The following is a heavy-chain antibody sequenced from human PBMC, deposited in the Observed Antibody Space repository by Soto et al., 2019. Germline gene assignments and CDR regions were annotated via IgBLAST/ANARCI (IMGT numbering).Heavy chain of an antibody. Sequence: PAGSLRLSCAASGFTFNRSAMSWARQAPGEGLEWVSASSGSGGSTYYADAVKGRFTISRDHSKNTLYLQMNSLRAEDTAVYYFARDTNSDYNILSGYPDPCGQGPLVTVSS. J-gene: IGHJ5*02. CDR1: GFTFNRSA. CDR2: SSGSGGST. CDR3: ARDTNSDYNILSGYPDP. V-gene: IGHV3-23*01. D-gene: IGHD3-9*01.